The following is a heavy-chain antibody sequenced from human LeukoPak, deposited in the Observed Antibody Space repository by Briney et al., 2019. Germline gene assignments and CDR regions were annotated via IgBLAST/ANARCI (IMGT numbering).Heavy chain of an antibody. CDR3: ARAAYGTGSYPGALDY. Sequence: PGGSLRLSCAASVLTFRSYYMHWVRQAPGKGLQWVAVIWFDGSNKYYADSVKGRFTISRDNSKNTLYLQMNSLRVEDTAVYYCARAAYGTGSYPGALDYWGQGTLVTVSS. D-gene: IGHD6-19*01. V-gene: IGHV3-33*01. CDR1: VLTFRSYY. CDR2: IWFDGSNK. J-gene: IGHJ4*02.